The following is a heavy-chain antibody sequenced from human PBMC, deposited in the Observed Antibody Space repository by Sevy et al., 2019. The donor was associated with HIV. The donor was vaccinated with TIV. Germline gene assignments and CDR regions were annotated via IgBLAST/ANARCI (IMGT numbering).Heavy chain of an antibody. CDR3: AREVGGFNWRPYYFDS. J-gene: IGHJ4*02. CDR1: GFIFTDYW. CDR2: IKQDQSEK. V-gene: IGHV3-7*01. Sequence: GSLRLSCETSGFIFTDYWMSWVRQIPGKGLEWVATIKQDQSEKYYVDSVKGRFAISRDSAKKSVSLQMNGLRADDTALYFCAREVGGFNWRPYYFDSWGQGTLVTVSS. D-gene: IGHD3-3*01.